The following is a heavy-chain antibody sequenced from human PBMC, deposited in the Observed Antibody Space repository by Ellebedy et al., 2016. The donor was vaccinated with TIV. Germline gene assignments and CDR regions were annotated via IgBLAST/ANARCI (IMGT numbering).Heavy chain of an antibody. J-gene: IGHJ4*02. Sequence: GESLKISCEGSGYSFYNHWIAWVRQAPGKGLEWMGIIYPDDGDTSYSPAFQGQVTISADRSINTAYLQWSSLRASDTAKYFCARRAGRGATLPLDYWGQGTRVTVSS. CDR1: GYSFYNHW. D-gene: IGHD1-26*01. V-gene: IGHV5-51*01. CDR3: ARRAGRGATLPLDY. CDR2: IYPDDGDT.